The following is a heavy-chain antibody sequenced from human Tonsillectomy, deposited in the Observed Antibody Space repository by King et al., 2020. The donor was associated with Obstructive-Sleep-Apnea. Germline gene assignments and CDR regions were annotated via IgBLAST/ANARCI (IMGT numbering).Heavy chain of an antibody. D-gene: IGHD5-24*01. J-gene: IGHJ3*02. V-gene: IGHV1-69*01. CDR1: GGTFSSYA. CDR3: ARDMRGDGYNYAFDI. Sequence: VQLVESGAEVKKPGSSVKVSCKASGGTFSSYAISWVRQAPGQGLEWMGGIIPIFGTANYEQKVQGRVTITADESTSTAYMELSSLRSEDTAVYYCARDMRGDGYNYAFDIWGQGTMVTVSS. CDR2: IIPIFGTA.